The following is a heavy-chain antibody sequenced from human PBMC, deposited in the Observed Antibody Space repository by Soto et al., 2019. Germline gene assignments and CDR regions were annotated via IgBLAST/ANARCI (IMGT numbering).Heavy chain of an antibody. CDR3: ARGRWRVAGLFDY. CDR1: GGSISSGGYY. D-gene: IGHD6-19*01. V-gene: IGHV4-39*07. CDR2: INHSGST. J-gene: IGHJ4*02. Sequence: PSETLSLTCTVSGGSISSGGYYWSWIRQPPGKGLEWIGEINHSGSTNYNPSLKSRVTISVDTSKNQFSLKLSSVTAADTAVYYCARGRWRVAGLFDYWGQGTLVTVSS.